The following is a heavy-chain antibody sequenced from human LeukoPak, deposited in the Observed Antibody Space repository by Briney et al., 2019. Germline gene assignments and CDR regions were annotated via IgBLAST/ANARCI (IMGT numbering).Heavy chain of an antibody. Sequence: SETLSLTCAVYGGSFSGYFCSWIRQPPGKGLEWIGYIYYSGTTNFNPSLKSRVTMSVDTSKDQFSLKLSSVTAADTAVYFCARGNPGIAAYWGQGTLVTVSS. J-gene: IGHJ4*02. CDR3: ARGNPGIAAY. D-gene: IGHD6-13*01. CDR2: IYYSGTT. V-gene: IGHV4-59*01. CDR1: GGSFSGYF.